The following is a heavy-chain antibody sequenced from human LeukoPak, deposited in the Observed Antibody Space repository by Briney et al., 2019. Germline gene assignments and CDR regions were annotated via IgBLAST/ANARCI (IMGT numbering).Heavy chain of an antibody. V-gene: IGHV3-30*02. CDR1: GFTFSTYD. Sequence: GGSLRLSCAASGFTFSTYDIHWVRQAPGKGLEWVALIRYDGSSKYYADSVKGRFTISRDNSKNTLYLKMHSLRAEDTAVYYCARIRYNYDILTIFDYWPQGTLVTVSS. CDR3: ARIRYNYDILTIFDY. D-gene: IGHD3-9*01. J-gene: IGHJ4*02. CDR2: IRYDGSSK.